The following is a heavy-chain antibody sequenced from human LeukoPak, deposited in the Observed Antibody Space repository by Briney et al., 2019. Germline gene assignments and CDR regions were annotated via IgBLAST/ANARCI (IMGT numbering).Heavy chain of an antibody. V-gene: IGHV3-53*01. CDR3: ARDGDMYYFDY. D-gene: IGHD2-15*01. CDR1: GFTVSSNY. Sequence: SGGSLRLSCAASGFTVSSNYMSWVRQAPGKGLEWVSVIYSGGSTYYADSVRGRFTISRDNSKNTLYLQMNSLRAEDTAVYYCARDGDMYYFDYWGQGTLVTVSS. J-gene: IGHJ4*02. CDR2: IYSGGST.